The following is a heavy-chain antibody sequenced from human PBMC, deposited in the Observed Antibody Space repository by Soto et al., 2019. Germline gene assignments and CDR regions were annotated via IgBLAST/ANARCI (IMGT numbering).Heavy chain of an antibody. CDR3: ERRWGEGSVDY. V-gene: IGHV4-4*02. Sequence: QVQLQESGPGLVKPSGTLSLTCAVSGGSISSSNWWSWVRPPPRKGLEWIGESYHSGNTNYNPSLKSRVTMDVDKSRNHFSLNLSTETDADTAVYYCERRWGEGSVDYWGQGTLVTVSS. J-gene: IGHJ4*02. CDR2: SYHSGNT. CDR1: GGSISSSNW. D-gene: IGHD3-10*01.